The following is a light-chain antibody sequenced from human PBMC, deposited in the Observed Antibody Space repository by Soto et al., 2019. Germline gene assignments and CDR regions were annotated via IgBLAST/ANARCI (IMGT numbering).Light chain of an antibody. Sequence: DIQMTQSPSSLSASVGDTVTITCRASQDIGNFFAWFQQKPGTAPKSLISAASSLQSGVSSKFSASGTETDINLTINSLQPGDVATDYCQQYDSWLATFGGGTKVEI. V-gene: IGKV1-16*02. CDR3: QQYDSWLAT. CDR1: QDIGNF. J-gene: IGKJ4*01. CDR2: AAS.